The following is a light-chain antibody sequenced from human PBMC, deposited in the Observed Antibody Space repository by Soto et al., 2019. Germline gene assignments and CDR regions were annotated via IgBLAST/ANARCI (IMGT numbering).Light chain of an antibody. CDR1: QSISSW. J-gene: IGKJ4*01. V-gene: IGKV1-5*03. CDR2: KAS. Sequence: DIPMTQSPSTLSASVGDRVTITCRASQSISSWLAWYQQKPGKAPKLLIYKASSLESGGPSRFRGSGSGTEFTLTISSLQPDDFATYYCQQYNSYSLTFGGGTKVEIK. CDR3: QQYNSYSLT.